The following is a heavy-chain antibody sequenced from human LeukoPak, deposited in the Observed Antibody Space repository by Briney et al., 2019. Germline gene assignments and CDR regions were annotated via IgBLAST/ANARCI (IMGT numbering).Heavy chain of an antibody. D-gene: IGHD4-23*01. J-gene: IGHJ3*02. CDR3: ARVAYGGNTVQWAFDI. Sequence: GASVKVSCKASGYTFTSYGISWVRQAPGQGLEWMGGIIPTFGTANYAQKFQGRVTITADESTSTAYMELSSLRSEDTAVYYCARVAYGGNTVQWAFDIWGQGTMVTVSS. CDR2: IIPTFGTA. V-gene: IGHV1-69*13. CDR1: GYTFTSYG.